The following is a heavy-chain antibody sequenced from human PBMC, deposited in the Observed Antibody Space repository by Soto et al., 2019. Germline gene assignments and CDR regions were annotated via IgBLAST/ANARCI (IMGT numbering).Heavy chain of an antibody. Sequence: QLQLQESGPGLVRPSETLSLICTVSGGSITRNDHYWGWIRQSPGKGLEWIGDIKSSGSTNYNLSRKRRVSMSVETSKNQFSLKMNSVTAAHTAVYYCARLGSSGWYQGSYFDYWGQGTLVTVSS. D-gene: IGHD6-19*01. V-gene: IGHV4-39*01. CDR1: GGSITRNDHY. J-gene: IGHJ4*02. CDR3: ARLGSSGWYQGSYFDY. CDR2: IKSSGST.